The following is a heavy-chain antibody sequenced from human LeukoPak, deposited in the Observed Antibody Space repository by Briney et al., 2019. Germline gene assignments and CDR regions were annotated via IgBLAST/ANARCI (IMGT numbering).Heavy chain of an antibody. CDR1: GGSISSYY. D-gene: IGHD4-17*01. Sequence: SETLSLTCTVSGGSISSYYWSWIRRPPGKGLEWIGYIYYSGSTNYNPSLKSRVTISVDTSKNQFSLKLSSVTAADTAVYYCARVATTVTTHDAFDIWGQGTMVTVSS. V-gene: IGHV4-59*01. CDR3: ARVATTVTTHDAFDI. CDR2: IYYSGST. J-gene: IGHJ3*02.